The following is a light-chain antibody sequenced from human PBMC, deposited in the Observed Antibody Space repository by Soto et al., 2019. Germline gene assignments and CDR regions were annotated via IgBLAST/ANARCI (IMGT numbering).Light chain of an antibody. CDR1: NIGSKS. CDR2: YDN. CDR3: QVWDTSSDHVV. V-gene: IGLV3-21*04. Sequence: VLTQPPSVSVAPGKTARITCGGTNIGSKSVHWCQQKPGQAPVLVIYYDNDRPSGIPERFSGSNSGNTATLTISRVEAGDEADYYCQVWDTSSDHVVFGGGTKLTVL. J-gene: IGLJ2*01.